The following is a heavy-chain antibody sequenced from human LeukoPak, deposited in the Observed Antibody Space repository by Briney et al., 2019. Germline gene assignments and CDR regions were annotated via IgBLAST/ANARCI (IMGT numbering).Heavy chain of an antibody. J-gene: IGHJ3*02. CDR2: ISSSSSYI. CDR3: ARDMIAVAGHLGHAFDI. Sequence: PGGSLRLSCAASGFTFSSYSMNWVRQAPGKGLEWVSSISSSSSYIYYADSVKGRFTISRDNAKNSLYLQMNSLRAEDTAVYYCARDMIAVAGHLGHAFDIWGQGTMVTVSS. V-gene: IGHV3-21*01. D-gene: IGHD6-19*01. CDR1: GFTFSSYS.